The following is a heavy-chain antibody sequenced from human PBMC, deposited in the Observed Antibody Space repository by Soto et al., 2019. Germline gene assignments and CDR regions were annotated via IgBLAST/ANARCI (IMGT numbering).Heavy chain of an antibody. V-gene: IGHV6-1*01. CDR1: GDSVSSNSAA. J-gene: IGHJ6*02. Sequence: PSQTLSLTCAISGDSVSSNSAAWNWIRQSPSRGLEWLGRTYYRSKWYNDYAVSVKSRITINPDTSKNQFSLQLNSVAPEDTAVYYCAHSSPDYYYYGMDVWGQGTTVTVSS. CDR3: AHSSPDYYYYGMDV. CDR2: TYYRSKWYN. D-gene: IGHD6-13*01.